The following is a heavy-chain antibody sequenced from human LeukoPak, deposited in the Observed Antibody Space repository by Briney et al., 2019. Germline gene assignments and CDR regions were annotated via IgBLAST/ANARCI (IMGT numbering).Heavy chain of an antibody. CDR1: GFTFSSYW. V-gene: IGHV3-74*01. D-gene: IGHD3-16*01. CDR2: INGDGSTT. J-gene: IGHJ4*02. Sequence: PGGSLRLSCAASGFTFSSYWMHWVRHAPGKGLVWVSRINGDGSTTTYADSVKGRFTISRDNAKNTLYLQMNSLTAEDMAVYYCARSGTGGNYFDYWGQGTLVTVSS. CDR3: ARSGTGGNYFDY.